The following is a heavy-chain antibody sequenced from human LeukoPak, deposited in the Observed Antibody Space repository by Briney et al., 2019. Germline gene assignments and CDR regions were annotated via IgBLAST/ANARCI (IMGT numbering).Heavy chain of an antibody. V-gene: IGHV3-21*01. CDR1: GFTFSNYD. J-gene: IGHJ4*02. CDR2: ISSSSSYI. CDR3: AGTYGSGSDPNY. Sequence: GGSLRLSCAASGFTFSNYDMNWVRQAPGKGLEWVSSISSSSSYIYYADSVKGRFAISRDNAKNSLYLQMYSLRAEDTAVYYCAGTYGSGSDPNYWGQGTLVTVSS. D-gene: IGHD3-10*01.